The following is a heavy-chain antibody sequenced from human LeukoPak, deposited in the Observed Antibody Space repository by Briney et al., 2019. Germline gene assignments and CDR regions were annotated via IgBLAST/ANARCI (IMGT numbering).Heavy chain of an antibody. J-gene: IGHJ4*02. CDR1: GFTFSTDC. Sequence: GGSLRLSCAASGFTFSTDCMRSVRQAPRAGREWVASIKQDGSEKSYVDSVKGRFTISRDNANNSRYLQMNSLIGEDTAVYYCARGGYQLLWYWGQGTLVTVSS. D-gene: IGHD2-2*01. CDR3: ARGGYQLLWY. CDR2: IKQDGSEK. V-gene: IGHV3-7*04.